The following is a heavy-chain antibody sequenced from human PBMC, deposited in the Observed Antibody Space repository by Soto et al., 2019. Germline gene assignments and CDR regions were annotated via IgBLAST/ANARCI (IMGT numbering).Heavy chain of an antibody. D-gene: IGHD6-13*01. CDR1: GYTFSSYG. V-gene: IGHV1-18*04. Sequence: QVKLVQSGAEVKKPGASVKVSCKASGYTFSSYGISWVRQAPGQGLEWMGWISAYNGNTRYAQKVQGRVTMTTDTSAITVYMEMSILTSDDTAVYYCARERDDSIWSSSESLQHWGQGTLLTGSA. CDR2: ISAYNGNT. CDR3: ARERDDSIWSSSESLQH. J-gene: IGHJ1*01.